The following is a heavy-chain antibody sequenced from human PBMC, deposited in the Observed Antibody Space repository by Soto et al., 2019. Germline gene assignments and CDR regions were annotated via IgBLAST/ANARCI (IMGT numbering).Heavy chain of an antibody. Sequence: WIWIRQPPGAGLEWVGYMFHSGSPSYNPSLESRLTMSLDASRNQFSLKLSSVTAADTAVYYCARVKATYNWFFDLWGHGTLVTVSS. CDR2: MFHSGSP. V-gene: IGHV4-59*01. J-gene: IGHJ2*01. CDR3: ARVKATYNWFFDL. D-gene: IGHD5-12*01.